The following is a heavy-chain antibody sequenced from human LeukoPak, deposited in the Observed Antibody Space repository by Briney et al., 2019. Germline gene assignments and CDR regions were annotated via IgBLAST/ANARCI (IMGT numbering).Heavy chain of an antibody. CDR1: GYTFTSYL. V-gene: IGHV1-18*01. D-gene: IGHD3-10*01. CDR2: ISAYKGNT. CDR3: ARDLYYYGSGSYYDVFDV. Sequence: GASVKVSCKASGYTFTSYLISWVRQVPGQGLEWMGWISAYKGNTYYAQKLQGRVTMTTDTSTSTAYMELRSLRSDDTAIYYCARDLYYYGSGSYYDVFDVWGQGTMVTVSS. J-gene: IGHJ3*01.